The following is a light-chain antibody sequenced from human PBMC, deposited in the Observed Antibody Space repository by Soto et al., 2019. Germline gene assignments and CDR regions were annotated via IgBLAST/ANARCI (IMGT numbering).Light chain of an antibody. CDR2: GAS. J-gene: IGKJ1*01. CDR3: QQHGSSPRT. CDR1: ESVSSNY. Sequence: EIVLTQSPGTLSFSPGERATLSCRASESVSSNYLAWHQQKPGQAPRLLIYGASSRATGIPDRFSGSGSGTDFTLTISRLEPEDFAVYYCQQHGSSPRTFGQGTKVEIK. V-gene: IGKV3-20*01.